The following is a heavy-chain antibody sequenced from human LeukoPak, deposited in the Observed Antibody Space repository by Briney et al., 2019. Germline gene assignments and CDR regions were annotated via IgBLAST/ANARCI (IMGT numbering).Heavy chain of an antibody. CDR1: GFSFSSAW. D-gene: IGHD3-22*01. J-gene: IGHJ4*02. CDR3: RLVVTPQGLDS. Sequence: GGSLRLSCAASGFSFSSAWMNWVRQAPGKGLEWVGLTSSKTDGGTTDYAAPVRGRFTISRDDIQNTMYLQMNSLKTEDTAVYYCRLVVTPQGLDSWGQGTLVTVSS. CDR2: TSSKTDGGTT. V-gene: IGHV3-15*01.